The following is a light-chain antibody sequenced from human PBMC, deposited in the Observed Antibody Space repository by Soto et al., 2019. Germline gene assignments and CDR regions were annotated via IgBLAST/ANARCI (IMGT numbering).Light chain of an antibody. CDR1: NSNIGRNY. CDR2: GNN. Sequence: QSVLTQPPSVSAAPGQKVTISCFGSNSNIGRNYVSWYQQLPGTAPKLLIYGNNNRHSGITDRISGSKSGTSATLGITGLQPRDEADYYCATWDNTLSVEVFGGGTKLTVL. J-gene: IGLJ3*02. CDR3: ATWDNTLSVEV. V-gene: IGLV1-51*01.